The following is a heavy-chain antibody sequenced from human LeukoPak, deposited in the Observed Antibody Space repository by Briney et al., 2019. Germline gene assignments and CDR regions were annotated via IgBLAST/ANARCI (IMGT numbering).Heavy chain of an antibody. D-gene: IGHD3-9*01. CDR1: GFTFYDYA. V-gene: IGHV3-9*01. CDR3: AKDINDDILTGPNDY. Sequence: GRSLRLSCAASGFTFYDYAMHWVRQAPGKGLEWVSGISWNSGSMGYADSVKGRFTISRDNAKNSLYLQMNSLRAEDTALYYCAKDINDDILTGPNDYWGQGTLVTVSS. J-gene: IGHJ4*02. CDR2: ISWNSGSM.